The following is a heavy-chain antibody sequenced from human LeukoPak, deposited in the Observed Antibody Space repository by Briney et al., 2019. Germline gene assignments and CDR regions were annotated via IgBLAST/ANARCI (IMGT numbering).Heavy chain of an antibody. D-gene: IGHD3-3*02. CDR2: ISHDGSNK. CDR1: GFIFSSYG. CDR3: ATDGVTGHFWSGYSTYFDY. V-gene: IGHV3-30*03. J-gene: IGHJ4*02. Sequence: GGSLRLSCAASGFIFSSYGMHWVRQAPGKGLEWVAVISHDGSNKYYADSVKGRFTISRDNSKNTLYLQMNSLRAEDTAVYYCATDGVTGHFWSGYSTYFDYWGQGTLVTVSS.